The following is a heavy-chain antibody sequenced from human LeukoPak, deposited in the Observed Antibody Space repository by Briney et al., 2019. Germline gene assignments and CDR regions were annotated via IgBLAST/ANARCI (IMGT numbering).Heavy chain of an antibody. CDR1: GDSFSRSIYY. V-gene: IGHV4-39*07. J-gene: IGHJ3*02. D-gene: IGHD3-3*01. CDR3: ARGHDFGSGYYRDAFDI. CDR2: IYYSGST. Sequence: PSETLSLSCTVSGDSFSRSIYYWGWIRQPPGKGLECIGIIYYSGSTYYKESLTSRVTISMDTSNNQFSLKLTSGTAADTALCYCARGHDFGSGYYRDAFDIWGQGTMVSVS.